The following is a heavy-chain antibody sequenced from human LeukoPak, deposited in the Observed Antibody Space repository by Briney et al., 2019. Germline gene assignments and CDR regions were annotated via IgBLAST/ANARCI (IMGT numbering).Heavy chain of an antibody. V-gene: IGHV3-64D*06. Sequence: GGSLRLSCAASGFTFSSYGMHWVRQAPGKGLEYVSAITRDGGRTYYADSVKDGFTISRDNSKNTLYLQMSSLRAEDTAVYYCVKDYYVSGSYNNFPIWGQGTMVTVSS. J-gene: IGHJ3*02. CDR2: ITRDGGRT. CDR3: VKDYYVSGSYNNFPI. D-gene: IGHD3-10*01. CDR1: GFTFSSYG.